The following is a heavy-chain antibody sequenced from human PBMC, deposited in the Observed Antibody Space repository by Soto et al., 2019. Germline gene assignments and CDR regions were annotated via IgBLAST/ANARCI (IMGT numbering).Heavy chain of an antibody. CDR2: MFYSGLT. CDR1: GYSVTSSDYY. V-gene: IGHV4-39*07. D-gene: IGHD2-15*01. J-gene: IGHJ4*02. Sequence: SETLSLTCSVSGYSVTSSDYYWAWIRQPPGKGLEWIGSMFYSGLTYYNPSLKSRVTISVDTSKNQFSLKLSSVTAADTAVYYCARGSWYSGYWGQGTLVTVSS. CDR3: ARGSWYSGY.